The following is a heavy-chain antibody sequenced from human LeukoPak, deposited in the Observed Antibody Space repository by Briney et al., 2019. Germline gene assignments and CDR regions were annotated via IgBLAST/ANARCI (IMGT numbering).Heavy chain of an antibody. J-gene: IGHJ4*02. CDR1: GFTFSSYS. Sequence: PGGSLRLSCAASGFTFSSYSMNWVRQAPGKGLEWVSYISSSSSTIYYADFVKGRFTISRDNAKNSLYLQMNSLRAEDTAVYYCARDVGGNDYWGQGTLVTVSS. D-gene: IGHD4-23*01. V-gene: IGHV3-48*01. CDR2: ISSSSSTI. CDR3: ARDVGGNDY.